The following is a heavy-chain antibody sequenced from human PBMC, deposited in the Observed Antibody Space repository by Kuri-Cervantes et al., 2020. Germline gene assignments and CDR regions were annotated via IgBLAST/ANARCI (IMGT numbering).Heavy chain of an antibody. CDR1: GFTLTSYD. CDR3: ARDAHGMDV. J-gene: IGHJ6*02. Sequence: GESMRLACAASGFTLTSYDMHWVRHATGKGMEWVSAIGTAGDTFYPGSVKGRFTISRENAKNSLYLQMNSLRAGETAVYYCARDAHGMDVWGQGTTVTVSS. V-gene: IGHV3-13*01. CDR2: IGTAGDT.